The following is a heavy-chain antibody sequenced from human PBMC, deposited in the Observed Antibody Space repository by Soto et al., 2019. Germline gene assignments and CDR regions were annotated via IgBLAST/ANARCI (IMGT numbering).Heavy chain of an antibody. CDR2: ISLYSDGT. D-gene: IGHD2-2*01. J-gene: IGHJ5*02. CDR1: GYTFSNYG. CDR3: ARVVPGAEAWFGP. V-gene: IGHV1-18*01. Sequence: QVQLVQSGGEVKRPGASVKVSCKTSGYTFSNYGITWVRQAPGQPLEWLGWISLYSDGTNYAQKFQGRVSMTTATSTTTAYMELRSLRSDDTAVYYCARVVPGAEAWFGPWGQGTLGTVS.